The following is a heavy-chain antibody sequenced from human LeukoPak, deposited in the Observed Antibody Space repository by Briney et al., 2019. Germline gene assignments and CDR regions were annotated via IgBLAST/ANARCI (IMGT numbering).Heavy chain of an antibody. Sequence: PGGSLRLSCAASGFAVSSNYMSWVRQAPGKGLEWVSVIYSGGSTYYADSVKGRFTISRDNSKNTLYLQINSLRAEDTAVYYCARVGLYYYYGMDVWGQGTTVTVSS. V-gene: IGHV3-66*01. CDR1: GFAVSSNY. J-gene: IGHJ6*02. CDR3: ARVGLYYYYGMDV. CDR2: IYSGGST.